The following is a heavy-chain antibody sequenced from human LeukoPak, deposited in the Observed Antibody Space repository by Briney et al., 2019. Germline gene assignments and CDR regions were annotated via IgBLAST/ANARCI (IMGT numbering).Heavy chain of an antibody. D-gene: IGHD2-15*01. CDR3: ARCPRYCSGGSCYPEYFQH. J-gene: IGHJ1*01. V-gene: IGHV4-39*01. CDR1: GGSISSSSYY. CDR2: IYYSGST. Sequence: PSETLSLTCTVSGGSISSSSYYWGWIRQPPGKGLEWIGSIYYSGSTYYNPSLKSRVTISVDTSKNQFSLKLSSVTAADTAVYYCARCPRYCSGGSCYPEYFQHWGQGTLVTVSS.